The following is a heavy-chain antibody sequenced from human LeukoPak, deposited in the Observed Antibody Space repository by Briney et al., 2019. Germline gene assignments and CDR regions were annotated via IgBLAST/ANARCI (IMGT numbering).Heavy chain of an antibody. J-gene: IGHJ5*02. Sequence: SQTLSLTCTVSGGSISSGGYYWSWIRQHPGKGLEGIGYIYYSGSTYYNPSLKSRVTISVDTSKNQFSLKLRSVTAADTAVYYCARHYGGNSDWFDPWGQGTLVTVSS. D-gene: IGHD4-17*01. CDR2: IYYSGST. CDR1: GGSISSGGYY. V-gene: IGHV4-31*03. CDR3: ARHYGGNSDWFDP.